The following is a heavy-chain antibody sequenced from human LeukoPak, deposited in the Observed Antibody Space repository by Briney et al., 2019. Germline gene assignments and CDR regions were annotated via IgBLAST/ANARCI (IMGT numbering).Heavy chain of an antibody. Sequence: GGSPRLSCAASGFTFSDYAMHWVRQAPGKGLEWVAVISKDGSDKYYPGSVRGRFTISRDNSKNTIYLQMDSLRAEDTAIYYCARDYWWNYDYWGQGTLVTVSS. CDR3: ARDYWWNYDY. CDR2: ISKDGSDK. CDR1: GFTFSDYA. J-gene: IGHJ4*02. V-gene: IGHV3-30-3*01. D-gene: IGHD1-7*01.